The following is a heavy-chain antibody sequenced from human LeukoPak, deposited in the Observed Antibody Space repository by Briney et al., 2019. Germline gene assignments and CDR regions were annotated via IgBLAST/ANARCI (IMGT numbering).Heavy chain of an antibody. CDR3: AREHRGWLQSPIDY. CDR2: INHSGST. V-gene: IGHV4-34*01. D-gene: IGHD5-24*01. J-gene: IGHJ4*02. Sequence: SGTLSLTCAVYGGSFSGYYWSWIRQPPGKGLEWIGEINHSGSTNYNPSLKSRVTISVDTSKNQFSLKLSSVTAADTAVYYCAREHRGWLQSPIDYWGQGTLVTVSS. CDR1: GGSFSGYY.